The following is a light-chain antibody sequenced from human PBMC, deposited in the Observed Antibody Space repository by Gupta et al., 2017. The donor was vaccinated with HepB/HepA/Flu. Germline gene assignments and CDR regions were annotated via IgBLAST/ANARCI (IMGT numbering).Light chain of an antibody. J-gene: IGLJ3*02. CDR1: SFNIGYFY. CDR2: QNN. V-gene: IGLV1-51*01. CDR3: ATWDHNLHGV. Sequence: QSVLTQPPSVSAAPGQKVTISCSGSSFNIGYFYVSWYQQLPGTAPKLLIYQNNKRPSGIPDRFSGSKSGTSATLGITGLQTADEADYYCATWDHNLHGVFGGGTRLTVL.